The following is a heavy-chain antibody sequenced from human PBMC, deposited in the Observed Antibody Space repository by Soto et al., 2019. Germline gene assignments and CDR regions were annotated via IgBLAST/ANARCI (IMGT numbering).Heavy chain of an antibody. J-gene: IGHJ3*02. CDR2: IYYSGST. CDR1: GGSISSYY. Sequence: SETLSLTCTVSGGSISSYYWSWIRQPPGKGLEWIGYIYYSGSTNYNPSLKSRVTISVDTSKNQFSLKLSSVTAADTAVYYCATRTTRTTDAFDIWGQGTMVTVSS. V-gene: IGHV4-59*01. D-gene: IGHD1-1*01. CDR3: ATRTTRTTDAFDI.